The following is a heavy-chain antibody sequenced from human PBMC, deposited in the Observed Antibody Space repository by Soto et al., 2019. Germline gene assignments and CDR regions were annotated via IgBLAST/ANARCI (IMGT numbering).Heavy chain of an antibody. V-gene: IGHV4-38-2*02. CDR1: GYSISSGSY. CDR3: ARVHVMVVAGSTFDY. Sequence: SLTCTVSGYSISSGSYLAWIRQPPGKGPEWIASIYHGGTTFYNPSLKSRITISVDTSNNQFSLKLTSVTAADTAVYYCARVHVMVVAGSTFDYWGHGTLVTVSS. D-gene: IGHD6-19*01. CDR2: IYHGGTT. J-gene: IGHJ4*01.